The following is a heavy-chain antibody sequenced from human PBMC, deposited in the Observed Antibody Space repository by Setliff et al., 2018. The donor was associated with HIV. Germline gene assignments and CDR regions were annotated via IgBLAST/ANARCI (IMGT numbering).Heavy chain of an antibody. Sequence: GGSLRLSCAASGFTFSAYWMHWVRQSPGRGLVGVSHIRGDGSITKYADSVKGRFTISRDNAKNTLYLQMNSLRAEDTAVYYCARDYYGGFGDYDFGNYFDYWGQGTLVTVSS. J-gene: IGHJ4*02. V-gene: IGHV3-74*03. D-gene: IGHD4-17*01. CDR2: IRGDGSIT. CDR1: GFTFSAYW. CDR3: ARDYYGGFGDYDFGNYFDY.